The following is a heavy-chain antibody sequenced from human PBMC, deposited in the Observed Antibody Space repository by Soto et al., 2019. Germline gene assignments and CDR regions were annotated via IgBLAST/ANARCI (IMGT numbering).Heavy chain of an antibody. CDR1: GGSISSYY. J-gene: IGHJ6*03. D-gene: IGHD3-3*01. CDR3: AILGVRDDFWSGYSNYYYYYMDV. V-gene: IGHV4-59*08. CDR2: IYYCGST. Sequence: SETLSLTCTVSGGSISSYYRSWIRQPPGKGLERIGFIYYCGSTNYNPSLKSRVTISVDTSKNQFSLKLSSVTAADTAVYYCAILGVRDDFWSGYSNYYYYYMDVWGKGTTVTVSS.